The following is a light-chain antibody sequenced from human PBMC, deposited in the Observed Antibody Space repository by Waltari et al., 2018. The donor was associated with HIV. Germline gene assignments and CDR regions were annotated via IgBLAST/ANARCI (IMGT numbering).Light chain of an antibody. CDR2: DVS. CDR1: SSDVGGYNY. J-gene: IGLJ2*01. V-gene: IGLV2-11*01. Sequence: QSALTQPRSVSGSPGQSVTISCPGTSSDVGGYNYVSWYQQHPGKAPKLMIYDVSKRPSGVPDRFSGSKSGNTASLTISGLQAEDEADYYCCSYAGSSFWVFGGGTKLTVL. CDR3: CSYAGSSFWV.